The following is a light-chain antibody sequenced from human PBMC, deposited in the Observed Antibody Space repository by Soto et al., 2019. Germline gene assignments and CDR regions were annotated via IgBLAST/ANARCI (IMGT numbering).Light chain of an antibody. Sequence: EIVMTQSPATLSVSPGERATLSCRASQSVSSNLAWYQQKPGQAPRLLIYGASTRATGIPARFSGSGSGTEFTLTISRLQSEDFAIYYCKQYNHWPPYTFGQGTKPEIK. V-gene: IGKV3-15*01. CDR3: KQYNHWPPYT. CDR2: GAS. CDR1: QSVSSN. J-gene: IGKJ2*01.